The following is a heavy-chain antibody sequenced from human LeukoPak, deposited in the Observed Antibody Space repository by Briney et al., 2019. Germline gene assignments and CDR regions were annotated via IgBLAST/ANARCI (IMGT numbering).Heavy chain of an antibody. CDR2: INPNSGGT. CDR1: GYTFTGYY. D-gene: IGHD6-13*01. J-gene: IGHJ4*02. Sequence: GAPVKVSCKASGYTFTGYYMHWVRQAPEQGLEWMGWINPNSGGTNSAQNFQGRVTMTRDTSISTAYMELSRLISDDTALYYCARGVDSSSWVFDYWGQGTLVTVSS. CDR3: ARGVDSSSWVFDY. V-gene: IGHV1-2*02.